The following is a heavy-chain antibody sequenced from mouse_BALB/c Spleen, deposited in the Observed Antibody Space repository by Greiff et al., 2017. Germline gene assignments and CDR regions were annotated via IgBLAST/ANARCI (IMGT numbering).Heavy chain of an antibody. CDR1: GFTFSSFG. CDR2: ISSGSSTI. CDR3: ARHYYGSSPYFDY. J-gene: IGHJ2*01. V-gene: IGHV5-17*02. D-gene: IGHD1-1*01. Sequence: EVQGVESGGGLVQPGGSRKLSCAASGFTFSSFGMHWVRQAPEKGLEWVAYISSGSSTIYYADTVKGRFTISRDNPKNTLFLQMTSLRSEDTAMYYCARHYYGSSPYFDYWGQGTTLTVSS.